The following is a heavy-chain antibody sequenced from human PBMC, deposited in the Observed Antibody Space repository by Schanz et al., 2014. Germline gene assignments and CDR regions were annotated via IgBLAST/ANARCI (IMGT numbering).Heavy chain of an antibody. D-gene: IGHD1-26*01. V-gene: IGHV1-69*09. CDR3: ARGTMPGAFDI. Sequence: QVHLVQSGAEVHKPGASVTVSCQASGYTFSFTSYNVHWVRQAPGQGLEWMGRIIPSLGLAKYEQKFQDKVTITADPSTTTAYMELSGLRSEDTAVYYCARGTMPGAFDIWGQGTMVTVSS. CDR1: GYTFSFTSYN. CDR2: IIPSLGLA. J-gene: IGHJ3*02.